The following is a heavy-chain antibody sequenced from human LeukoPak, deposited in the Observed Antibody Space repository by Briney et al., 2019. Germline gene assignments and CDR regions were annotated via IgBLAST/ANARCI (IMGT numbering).Heavy chain of an antibody. V-gene: IGHV1-46*01. CDR1: GYTFTNYY. Sequence: ASVKVSCKTSGYTFTNYYIHWVRQAPGQGLEWMGIINPSGGSTTYAQKFQGRLTITRITSISTAYMELSSLRSEDTAVYYCARGASRSFDYWGQGTLVTVSS. CDR2: INPSGGST. D-gene: IGHD2-15*01. CDR3: ARGASRSFDY. J-gene: IGHJ4*02.